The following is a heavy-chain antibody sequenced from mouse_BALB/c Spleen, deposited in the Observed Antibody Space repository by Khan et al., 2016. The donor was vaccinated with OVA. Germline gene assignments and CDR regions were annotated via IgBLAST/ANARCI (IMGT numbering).Heavy chain of an antibody. D-gene: IGHD2-14*01. Sequence: EVQLQESGPSLVKPSQTLSLTCSVTGDSITTGYWNWIRKFPGNKLEYMGYIIYTGYTYYNPSLISRISITRHNSNNQYYLQLNSVTDEDTATYYCARSTFRYAFVYWGQVTLVTVSA. CDR1: GDSITTGY. CDR3: ARSTFRYAFVY. CDR2: IIYTGYT. J-gene: IGHJ3*01. V-gene: IGHV3-8*02.